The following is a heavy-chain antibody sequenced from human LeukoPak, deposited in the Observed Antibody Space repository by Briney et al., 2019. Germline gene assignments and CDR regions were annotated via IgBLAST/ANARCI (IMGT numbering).Heavy chain of an antibody. CDR2: ISYEGSDK. CDR1: GFTFSSYG. CDR3: AKDLVPTLYYGMDV. V-gene: IGHV3-30*18. D-gene: IGHD2-21*01. Sequence: GGSLRLSCAASGFTFSSYGMHWVRHAPGKGLEWVAVISYEGSDKYYADSVTGRFTISRDNSKNTLYLQMNSLRAEDTAVYYCAKDLVPTLYYGMDVWGQGTTVTVSS. J-gene: IGHJ6*02.